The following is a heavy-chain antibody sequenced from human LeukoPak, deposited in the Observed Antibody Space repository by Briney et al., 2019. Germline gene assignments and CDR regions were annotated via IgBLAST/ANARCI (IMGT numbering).Heavy chain of an antibody. V-gene: IGHV1-46*01. CDR2: INPSGGST. CDR1: GYTFTSYY. D-gene: IGHD3-10*01. Sequence: ASVKVSCKASGYTFTSYYMHWVRQAPGQGLEWMGIINPSGGSTSYAQKFQGRVTMTRDTSTSTVYMELSSLRSEDTAVYYCASATYGFGESHYWGQGTLVTVSS. J-gene: IGHJ4*02. CDR3: ASATYGFGESHY.